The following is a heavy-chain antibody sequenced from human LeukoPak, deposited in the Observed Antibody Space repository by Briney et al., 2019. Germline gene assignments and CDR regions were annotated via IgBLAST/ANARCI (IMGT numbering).Heavy chain of an antibody. CDR2: INGDGSST. D-gene: IGHD3-22*01. Sequence: GGSLRPSCEASGFTFSSYWMHWVRQAPGKGLVWVARINGDGSSTSYADSVKGRFTTSRDNAKNTLYLQMSSLRAEDTAVYYCVKLVQGIVVDPEHWGQGTLVTVSS. J-gene: IGHJ1*01. CDR1: GFTFSSYW. V-gene: IGHV3-74*01. CDR3: VKLVQGIVVDPEH.